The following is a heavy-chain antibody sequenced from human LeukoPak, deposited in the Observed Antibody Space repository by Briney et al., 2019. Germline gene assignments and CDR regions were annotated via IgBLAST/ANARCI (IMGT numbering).Heavy chain of an antibody. CDR3: ARDPSGWYFVDY. J-gene: IGHJ4*02. Sequence: GSLRLSCAASGFTFSSYSMNWVRQAPGKGLEWVSSISSSSYIYYADSVKGRFTISRDNAKNSLYLQMNSLRAEDTAVYYCARDPSGWYFVDYWGQGTLVTVSS. D-gene: IGHD6-19*01. CDR1: GFTFSSYS. V-gene: IGHV3-21*01. CDR2: ISSSSYI.